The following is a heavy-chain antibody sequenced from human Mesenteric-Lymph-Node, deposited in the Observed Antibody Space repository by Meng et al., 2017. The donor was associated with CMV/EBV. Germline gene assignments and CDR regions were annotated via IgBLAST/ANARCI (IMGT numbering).Heavy chain of an antibody. V-gene: IGHV1-2*02. CDR3: ARAALYYYDSSGYYDDAFDI. J-gene: IGHJ3*02. CDR2: INPNSGAT. CDR1: GFTFTGYY. D-gene: IGHD3-22*01. Sequence: ASVKVSCKASGFTFTGYYIHWVRQAPGQGLESMGWINPNSGATKYAQKFQGRVTMTRHTSISTAYMDLSRLRSDDTAVYYCARAALYYYDSSGYYDDAFDIWGQGTMVTVSS.